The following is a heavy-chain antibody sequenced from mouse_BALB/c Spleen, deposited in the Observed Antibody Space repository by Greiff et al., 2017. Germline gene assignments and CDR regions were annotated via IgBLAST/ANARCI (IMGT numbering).Heavy chain of an antibody. CDR3: ARDDYDDAMDY. V-gene: IGHV5-4*02. CDR2: ISDGGSYT. J-gene: IGHJ4*01. CDR1: GFTFSDYY. D-gene: IGHD2-4*01. Sequence: EVKLVESGGGLVKPGGSLKLSCAASGFTFSDYYMYWVRQTPEKRLEWVATISDGGSYTYYPDSVKGRFTISRDNAKNKLYLQMSSLKSEDTAMYYCARDDYDDAMDYWGQGTSVTVSS.